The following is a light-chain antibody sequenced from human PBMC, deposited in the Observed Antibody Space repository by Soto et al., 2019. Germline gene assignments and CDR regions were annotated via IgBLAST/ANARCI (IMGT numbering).Light chain of an antibody. Sequence: DIHMAQSPPSLSASVGDRVTITCRASHNIVTYLNWYQQKAGKAPSLLIYEASHLQSGVPFRFCGRVSGTYFTLTLNSLKNEDFATYYCQQVKTPPPIFGGGTKVEIK. CDR1: HNIVTY. V-gene: IGKV1-39*01. CDR3: QQVKTPPPI. J-gene: IGKJ4*01. CDR2: EAS.